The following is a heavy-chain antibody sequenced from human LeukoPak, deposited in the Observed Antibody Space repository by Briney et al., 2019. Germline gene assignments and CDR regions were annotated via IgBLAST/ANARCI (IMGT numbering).Heavy chain of an antibody. CDR2: IIPILGIA. J-gene: IGHJ5*02. Sequence: ASVKVSCKASGGTFSSYAISWVRQAPGQGLEWMGRIIPILGIANYAQKFQGRVTITADKSTSTAYMELSSLRSEDTAVYYCARDLRDTAMVTGHFDWFDPWGQGTLVTVSS. CDR1: GGTFSSYA. D-gene: IGHD5-18*01. CDR3: ARDLRDTAMVTGHFDWFDP. V-gene: IGHV1-69*04.